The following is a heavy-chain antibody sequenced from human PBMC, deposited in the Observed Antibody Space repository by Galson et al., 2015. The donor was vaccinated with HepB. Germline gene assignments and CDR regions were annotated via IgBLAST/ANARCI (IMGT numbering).Heavy chain of an antibody. CDR3: ARDMNYGDYGGDGAFDV. J-gene: IGHJ3*01. D-gene: IGHD4-17*01. CDR2: IYYSGST. Sequence: SETLSLTCTVSGGSVLSGSYYWSWIRQPPGKGLEWIGYIYYSGSTNYKPSLKSRVTISADTSKNQFSLKLTSVTTADTAVYYCARDMNYGDYGGDGAFDVWGQGTKVTVSS. CDR1: GGSVLSGSYY. V-gene: IGHV4-61*01.